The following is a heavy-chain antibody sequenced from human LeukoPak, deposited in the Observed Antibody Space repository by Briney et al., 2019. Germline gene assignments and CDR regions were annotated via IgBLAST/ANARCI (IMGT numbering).Heavy chain of an antibody. CDR1: GGTFSSYA. J-gene: IGHJ4*02. CDR2: IIPIFGTA. CDR3: AREPTSYYDSSGYSAGFDY. V-gene: IGHV1-69*13. D-gene: IGHD3-22*01. Sequence: ASVKVSCKASGGTFSSYAISWVRQAPGQGLEWMGGIIPIFGTANYAQKFQGRVTITPDESTSTAYMELSSLRSEDTAVYYCAREPTSYYDSSGYSAGFDYWGQGTLVTVSS.